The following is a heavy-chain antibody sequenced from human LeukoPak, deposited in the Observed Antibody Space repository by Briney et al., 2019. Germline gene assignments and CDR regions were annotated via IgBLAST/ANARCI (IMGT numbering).Heavy chain of an antibody. CDR1: GGSISSYY. J-gene: IGHJ4*02. CDR2: IYYSGST. V-gene: IGHV4-59*01. CDR3: ARRGGVAGYFDY. Sequence: PSETLSLTCTVSGGSISSYYWSWIRQPPGKGLEWIGYIYYSGSTNYNPSLKSRVTISVDTSKNQFSLKLSSVTAADTAVYYCARRGGVAGYFDYWGQGTLVTVSS. D-gene: IGHD6-19*01.